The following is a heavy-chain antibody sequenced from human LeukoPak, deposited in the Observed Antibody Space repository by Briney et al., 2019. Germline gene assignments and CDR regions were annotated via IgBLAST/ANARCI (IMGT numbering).Heavy chain of an antibody. J-gene: IGHJ4*02. Sequence: GASVKVSCKASGYTFTSYHITWVRQAPGQGLEWMGWISGYNGNTNYAQKFQGRVSMTTDTSTSTAYMELSRLRSDDTAVYYCARAGIAAAGDFDYWGQGTLVTVSS. CDR3: ARAGIAAAGDFDY. V-gene: IGHV1-18*01. CDR2: ISGYNGNT. D-gene: IGHD6-13*01. CDR1: GYTFTSYH.